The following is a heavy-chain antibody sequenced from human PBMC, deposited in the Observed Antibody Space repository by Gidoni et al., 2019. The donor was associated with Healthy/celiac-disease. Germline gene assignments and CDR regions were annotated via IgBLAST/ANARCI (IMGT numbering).Heavy chain of an antibody. Sequence: QLQLQESGPGLVKPSETLSLTCTVSGGSISSSSYYWGWIRQPPGKGLEWIGSIYYSGSTYYNPSLKSRVTISVDTSKNQFSLKLSSVTAADTAVYYCARDIVVVPAAIPDWFDPWGQGTLVTVSS. D-gene: IGHD2-2*01. CDR3: ARDIVVVPAAIPDWFDP. CDR1: GGSISSSSYY. CDR2: IYYSGST. J-gene: IGHJ5*02. V-gene: IGHV4-39*02.